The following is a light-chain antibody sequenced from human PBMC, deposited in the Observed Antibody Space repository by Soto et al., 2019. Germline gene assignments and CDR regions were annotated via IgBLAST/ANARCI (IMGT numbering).Light chain of an antibody. CDR2: AAS. J-gene: IGKJ4*01. Sequence: DIQMTQSPSSLSASVGDRVTITCRASQDIRNDVGWYQQKAGKAPNRLIFAASSLHSGVPSRFSGSRSGTEFTLTIASLQPEDFATNYCLQHNTYPFTFGGGTKVDIK. V-gene: IGKV1-17*01. CDR1: QDIRND. CDR3: LQHNTYPFT.